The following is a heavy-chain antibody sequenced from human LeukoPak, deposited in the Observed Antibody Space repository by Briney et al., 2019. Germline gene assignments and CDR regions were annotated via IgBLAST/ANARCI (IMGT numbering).Heavy chain of an antibody. D-gene: IGHD4-23*01. CDR1: GFIFSIYA. Sequence: GVSLRLSCAASGFIFSIYAMIGVPQSPGKVLEGVSVISNSGGSTYYADSVKGRFTISRDNAKNSLYLQMNTLRAEDTAVYYCVRDLDLGGYSSFEYWGQGTLVTVSS. J-gene: IGHJ4*02. CDR2: ISNSGGST. V-gene: IGHV3-23*01. CDR3: VRDLDLGGYSSFEY.